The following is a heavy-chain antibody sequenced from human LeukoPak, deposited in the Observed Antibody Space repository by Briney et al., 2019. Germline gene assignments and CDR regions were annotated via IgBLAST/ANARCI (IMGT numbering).Heavy chain of an antibody. Sequence: ASVKVSCKASGYTFTSYDINLVRQATGQGLEWMGWISAYNGNTNYAQKLQGRVTMTTDTSTSTAYMELRSLRSDDTAVYYCARGSYYGDYYYGMDVWGQGTTVTVSS. CDR3: ARGSYYGDYYYGMDV. V-gene: IGHV1-18*01. J-gene: IGHJ6*02. CDR1: GYTFTSYD. CDR2: ISAYNGNT. D-gene: IGHD4-17*01.